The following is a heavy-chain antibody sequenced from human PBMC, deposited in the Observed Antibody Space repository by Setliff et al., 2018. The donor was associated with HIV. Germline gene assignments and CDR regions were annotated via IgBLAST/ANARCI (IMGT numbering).Heavy chain of an antibody. J-gene: IGHJ4*02. V-gene: IGHV4-61*09. CDR3: ARGQLRYLANDYYFDY. D-gene: IGHD3-9*01. CDR1: GASISSGTFY. Sequence: SETLSLTCNVSGASISSGTFYRTWIRQPAGKGLEWIGHISTRGTTNYNPSLKSRVTMSADTSNNQFFLKLTSVAATDTAFYYCARGQLRYLANDYYFDYWGQGTLGTV. CDR2: ISTRGTT.